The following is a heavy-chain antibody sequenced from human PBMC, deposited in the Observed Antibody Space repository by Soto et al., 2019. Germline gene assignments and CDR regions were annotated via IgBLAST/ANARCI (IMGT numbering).Heavy chain of an antibody. V-gene: IGHV3-7*01. CDR3: AIPEPDFWSGYSST. CDR1: GFTFSSYW. J-gene: IGHJ5*02. D-gene: IGHD3-3*01. Sequence: GGSLRLSCAASGFTFSSYWMSWFRQAPGKGLEWVANIKQDGSEKYYVDSVKGRFTISRDNAKNSLYLQMNSLRAEDTAVYYCAIPEPDFWSGYSSTWGQGTLVTVSS. CDR2: IKQDGSEK.